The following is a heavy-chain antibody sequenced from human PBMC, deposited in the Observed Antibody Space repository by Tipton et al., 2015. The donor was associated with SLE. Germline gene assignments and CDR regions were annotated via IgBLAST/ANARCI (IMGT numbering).Heavy chain of an antibody. D-gene: IGHD3-16*01. CDR2: IYYSGST. V-gene: IGHV4-39*02. Sequence: TLSLTCTVSGGSISSSSYYWGWIRQPPGKGLEWIGSIYYSGSTYYNPSLKSRVTISVDTSKNQFSLQLNSVTPEDTAVYYCARDRAGGGGLWYFDLWGRGTLVTVSS. CDR1: GGSISSSSYY. J-gene: IGHJ2*01. CDR3: ARDRAGGGGLWYFDL.